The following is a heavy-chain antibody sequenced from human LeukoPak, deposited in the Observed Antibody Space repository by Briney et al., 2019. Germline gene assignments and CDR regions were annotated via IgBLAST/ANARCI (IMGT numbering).Heavy chain of an antibody. CDR2: INSDGSST. CDR3: AEDQLVRRPFDY. V-gene: IGHV3-74*01. J-gene: IGHJ4*02. Sequence: GGSLRLSCAASGFTFSSYWMHWVRQAPGKGLVWVSRINSDGSSTSYADSVKGRFTISRDNSKNTLYLQMNSLRAEDTAVYYCAEDQLVRRPFDYWGQGTLVTVSS. CDR1: GFTFSSYW. D-gene: IGHD6-13*01.